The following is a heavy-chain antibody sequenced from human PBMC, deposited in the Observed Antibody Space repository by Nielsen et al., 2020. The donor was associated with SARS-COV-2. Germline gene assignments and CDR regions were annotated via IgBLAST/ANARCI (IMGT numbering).Heavy chain of an antibody. CDR3: ARTSHYDTREEECDTDY. D-gene: IGHD3-9*01. Sequence: ASVKVSCKASGYTFTSYYMHWVRQAPGQGLEWMGIINPSGGSTSYAQKFQGRVTMTRDTSTSTVYMELSSLRSEDTAVYYCARTSHYDTREEECDTDYWGQGTLVTVSS. V-gene: IGHV1-46*01. CDR1: GYTFTSYY. J-gene: IGHJ4*02. CDR2: INPSGGST.